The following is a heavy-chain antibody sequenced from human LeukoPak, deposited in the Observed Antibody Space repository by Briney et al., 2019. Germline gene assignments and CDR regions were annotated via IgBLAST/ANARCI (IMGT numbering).Heavy chain of an antibody. CDR2: IYYSGST. J-gene: IGHJ4*02. D-gene: IGHD1-7*01. CDR3: ARVSGTGTSFDY. V-gene: IGHV4-59*01. CDR1: GGSISSYY. Sequence: SETLSLTCTVSGGSISSYYWSWIRQPPGKGLEWIGYIYYSGSTNYNPSLKSRVTISVDTSKNQFSLKLSSVTAAVTAVYYCARVSGTGTSFDYWGQGTLVTVSS.